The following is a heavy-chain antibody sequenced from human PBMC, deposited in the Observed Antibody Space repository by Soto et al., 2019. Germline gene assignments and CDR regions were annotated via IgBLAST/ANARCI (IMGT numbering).Heavy chain of an antibody. CDR2: INQDGSEK. J-gene: IGHJ4*02. Sequence: GGSLRRSCAAGGFSFSSNWMDWVRQAPGKGLEWVANINQDGSEKHYIDSVKGRFTISRDNAKNSLYLQMSSLTAEDSALYYCSPALNFWGQGTLVTVSS. CDR1: GFSFSSNW. V-gene: IGHV3-7*01. CDR3: SPALNF. D-gene: IGHD2-2*01.